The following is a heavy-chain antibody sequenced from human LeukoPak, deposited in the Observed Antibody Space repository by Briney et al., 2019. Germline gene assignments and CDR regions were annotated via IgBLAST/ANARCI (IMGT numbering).Heavy chain of an antibody. CDR1: GFTFSGSA. J-gene: IGHJ4*02. D-gene: IGHD5-18*01. CDR2: IRSKANSYAT. CDR3: TRHEPVDTAMVTDY. V-gene: IGHV3-73*01. Sequence: PGGSLRLSCAASGFTFSGSAMHWVRQAAGKGMEGVGRIRSKANSYATAYAASVKGRFTISRDDSKNTAYLQMNSLKTEDTAVYYCTRHEPVDTAMVTDYWGQGTLVTVSS.